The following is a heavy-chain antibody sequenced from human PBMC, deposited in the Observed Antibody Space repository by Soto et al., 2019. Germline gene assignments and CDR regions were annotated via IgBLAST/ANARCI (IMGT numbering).Heavy chain of an antibody. CDR3: ARSIAVPHDAFDI. J-gene: IGHJ3*02. V-gene: IGHV1-69*13. CDR2: IIPIFGAA. D-gene: IGHD6-19*01. CDR1: GGTFSSYA. Sequence: SVKVSCKASGGTFSSYAISWVRQAPGQGLEWMGGIIPIFGAANYAQKFQGRVTITADESTSTAYMELSSLRSEDTAVYYCARSIAVPHDAFDIWGQGTMVTVSS.